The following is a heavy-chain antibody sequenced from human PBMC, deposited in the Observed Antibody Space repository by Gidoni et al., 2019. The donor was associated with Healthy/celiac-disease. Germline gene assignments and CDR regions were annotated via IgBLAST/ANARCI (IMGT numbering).Heavy chain of an antibody. Sequence: EVQLVESGGGLVKPGGSLRLSCAASGFTFSSYSMNWVRQAPGKGLEWVSSIKSSSSYIYYADSVKGRFTISRDNAKNSLYLQMNSLRAEDTAVYYCARGETGITGTTAYWYFDLWGRGTLVTVSS. V-gene: IGHV3-21*01. CDR3: ARGETGITGTTAYWYFDL. D-gene: IGHD1-7*01. CDR2: IKSSSSYI. CDR1: GFTFSSYS. J-gene: IGHJ2*01.